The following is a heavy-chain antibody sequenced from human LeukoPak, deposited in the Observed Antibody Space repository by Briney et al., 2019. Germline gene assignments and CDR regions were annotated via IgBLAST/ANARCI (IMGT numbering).Heavy chain of an antibody. Sequence: SETLSLTCTVSGGSISSGDYYWSWIRQPQGKGLEWIAYMYYSGSTYYNPSLKSRVTMSADTSKNQLALKLSSVTAADTAVYYCARPYYYDSRIDPWGQGILVTVSS. D-gene: IGHD3-22*01. CDR2: MYYSGST. CDR1: GGSISSGDYY. V-gene: IGHV4-30-4*01. CDR3: ARPYYYDSRIDP. J-gene: IGHJ5*02.